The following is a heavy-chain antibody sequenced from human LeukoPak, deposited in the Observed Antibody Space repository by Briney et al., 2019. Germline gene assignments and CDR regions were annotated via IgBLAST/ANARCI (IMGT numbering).Heavy chain of an antibody. V-gene: IGHV3-43*02. CDR2: ISGDGGTT. CDR1: GFTFDDYA. Sequence: GGSLRLSCAASGFTFDDYAMHWVRQAPGKGLEWVSLISGDGGTTYSADSVKGRFTISRDNSKNSLYLQMNSLRTENTALYYCARSLPDYFDYWGQGTLVTVPS. J-gene: IGHJ4*02. CDR3: ARSLPDYFDY.